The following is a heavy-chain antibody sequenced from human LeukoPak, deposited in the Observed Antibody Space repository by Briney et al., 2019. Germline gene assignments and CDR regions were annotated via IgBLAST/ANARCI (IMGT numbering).Heavy chain of an antibody. CDR2: IYYSGST. V-gene: IGHV4-39*07. CDR1: GGSISSSSYY. Sequence: SDTLSLTCTVSGGSISSSSYYWGWIRQPPGKGVEWIGSIYYSGSTYYNPSLKSRVTISVDTSKNQFSLKLSSVTAADMAVYYCARDDPGPFAYWGQGTLVTVSS. CDR3: ARDDPGPFAY. J-gene: IGHJ4*02.